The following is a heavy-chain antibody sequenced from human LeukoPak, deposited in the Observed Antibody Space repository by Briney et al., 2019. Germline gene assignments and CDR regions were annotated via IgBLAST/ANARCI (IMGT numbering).Heavy chain of an antibody. CDR1: GFAFSTYS. Sequence: GGSLRLSCAASGFAFSTYSMDWLRQAPGKGLEWVSYIRSDSTIIHYADSVKGRFTISRDNGKNSLYLQMNSLRPEETAVYYFARNGGLRGCSCGSCPLDFWGQGTLVSVSS. CDR2: IRSDSTII. CDR3: ARNGGLRGCSCGSCPLDF. V-gene: IGHV3-48*01. J-gene: IGHJ4*02. D-gene: IGHD2-15*01.